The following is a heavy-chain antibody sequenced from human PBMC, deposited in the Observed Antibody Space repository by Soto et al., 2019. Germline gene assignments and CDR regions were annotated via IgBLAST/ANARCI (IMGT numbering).Heavy chain of an antibody. J-gene: IGHJ5*02. CDR1: GYTFTTYG. V-gene: IGHV1-18*01. CDR3: ARDPVGGNWFDP. D-gene: IGHD1-26*01. CDR2: INPYNGNT. Sequence: QVQLVQSGAEVKKPGASVKVSCKASGYTFTTYGISWVRQAPGQGLEWMGWINPYNGNTNYAQKLQAGVTMPTDTSTSPASMELRSLRSDDTAVYYCARDPVGGNWFDPWGQGTLVSVSS.